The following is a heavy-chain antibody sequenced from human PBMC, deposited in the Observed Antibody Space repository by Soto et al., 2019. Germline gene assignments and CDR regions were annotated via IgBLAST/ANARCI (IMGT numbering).Heavy chain of an antibody. J-gene: IGHJ4*02. Sequence: ASVKVSCKASGYTFTSYAMHWVRQAPGQRLEWMGWINAGNGNTKYSQKFQGRVTITRDTSASTAYMELSSLRSEDTAVYYCARDLLNYYDSSGPFDYWGQGTLVTVSS. V-gene: IGHV1-3*01. D-gene: IGHD3-22*01. CDR3: ARDLLNYYDSSGPFDY. CDR2: INAGNGNT. CDR1: GYTFTSYA.